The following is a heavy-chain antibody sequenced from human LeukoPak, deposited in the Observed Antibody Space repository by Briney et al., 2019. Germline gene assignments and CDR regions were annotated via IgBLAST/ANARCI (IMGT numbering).Heavy chain of an antibody. J-gene: IGHJ5*02. D-gene: IGHD3-10*01. CDR3: ARQLSSGSYWLRNWFDP. Sequence: GESLKISCKGSGYSFTSYWIGWVRQMPGKGLEWMGIIYPGDSDTRYSPSFQGQVTISADKSISTAYLQWSSLKASDTAMYYCARQLSSGSYWLRNWFDPWGQGTLVTVSS. CDR1: GYSFTSYW. V-gene: IGHV5-51*01. CDR2: IYPGDSDT.